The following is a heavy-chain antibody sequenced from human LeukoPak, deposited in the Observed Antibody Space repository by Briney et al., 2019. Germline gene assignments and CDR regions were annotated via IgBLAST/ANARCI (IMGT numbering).Heavy chain of an antibody. CDR3: ARDLAYCSGGSCYGMDV. D-gene: IGHD2-15*01. J-gene: IGHJ6*04. Sequence: PGWSLRLSCAASGFTFSSYAMHWVRQAPGKGLEWVAVISYDGSNKYYADSVKGRFTISRDNSKNTLYLQMNSLRAEDTAVYYCARDLAYCSGGSCYGMDVWGKGTTVTVSS. CDR1: GFTFSSYA. CDR2: ISYDGSNK. V-gene: IGHV3-30*04.